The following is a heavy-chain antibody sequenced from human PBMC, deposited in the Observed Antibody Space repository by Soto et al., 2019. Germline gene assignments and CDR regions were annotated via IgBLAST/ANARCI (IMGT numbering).Heavy chain of an antibody. Sequence: SETLSLTCAVYGGSFSGYYWSWIRQPPGKGLEWIGEINHSGSTNYNPSLKSRVTISVDTSKNQFSLKLSSVTAADTAVYYCARVKVFYYYYGMDVWGQGTTVTVSS. CDR1: GGSFSGYY. CDR3: ARVKVFYYYYGMDV. CDR2: INHSGST. V-gene: IGHV4-34*01. J-gene: IGHJ6*02.